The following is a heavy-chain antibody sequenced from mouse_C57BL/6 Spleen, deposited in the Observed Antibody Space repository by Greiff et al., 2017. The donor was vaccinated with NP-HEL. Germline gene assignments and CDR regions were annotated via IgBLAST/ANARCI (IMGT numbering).Heavy chain of an antibody. J-gene: IGHJ2*01. CDR2: IDPSDSET. CDR1: GYTFTSYW. V-gene: IGHV1-52*01. CDR3: AREDDEDEWSFDY. D-gene: IGHD1-3*01. Sequence: QVQLQQPGAELVRPGSSVKLSCKASGYTFTSYWMHWVKQRPIQGLEWIGNIDPSDSETHYNQKFKDKATLTVDKSSSTAYMQLSSLTSEDSAVYYCAREDDEDEWSFDYWGQGTTLTVSS.